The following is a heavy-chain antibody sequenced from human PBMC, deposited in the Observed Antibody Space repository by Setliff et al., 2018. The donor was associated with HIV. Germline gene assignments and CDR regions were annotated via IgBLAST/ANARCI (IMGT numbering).Heavy chain of an antibody. Sequence: LSLSCAASGLTFSVYGMHWVRQAPGKGLEWVAVIWYDGGRKHYADSVKGRFTISRDDSNNTLYLQLNSLRAEDTAIYYCARGQFRLRPDSLDLWGQGTLVTVSS. D-gene: IGHD2-21*01. J-gene: IGHJ3*01. V-gene: IGHV3-33*08. CDR1: GLTFSVYG. CDR3: ARGQFRLRPDSLDL. CDR2: IWYDGGRK.